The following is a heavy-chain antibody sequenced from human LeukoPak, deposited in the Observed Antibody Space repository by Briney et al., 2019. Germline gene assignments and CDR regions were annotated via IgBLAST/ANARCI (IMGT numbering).Heavy chain of an antibody. J-gene: IGHJ3*02. D-gene: IGHD5-12*01. CDR3: ARGLSLRCGGYDCVIRNAFDI. V-gene: IGHV3-30-3*01. Sequence: GRSLRLSCAASGFTFSSYAMHWVRQAPGKGLEWVAVISYDGSNKYYADSVKGRFTISRDNSKNTLYLQMNSLRAEDTAVYYCARGLSLRCGGYDCVIRNAFDIWGQGTMVTVSS. CDR2: ISYDGSNK. CDR1: GFTFSSYA.